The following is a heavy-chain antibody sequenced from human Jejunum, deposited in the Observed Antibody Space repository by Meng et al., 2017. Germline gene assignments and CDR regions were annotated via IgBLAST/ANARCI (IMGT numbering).Heavy chain of an antibody. Sequence: GGSLRLSCKVSGYTFTNYWIGWVRQMPGKGLEWMGIIYPGDSDTTYSPSFQGQVTISVDKSISTAFLQWSSLKASDTAMYYCARLTKQTTGAYYFAYWGQGNLVTVSS. CDR1: GYTFTNYW. CDR3: ARLTKQTTGAYYFAY. CDR2: IYPGDSDT. D-gene: IGHD1-1*01. J-gene: IGHJ4*02. V-gene: IGHV5-51*01.